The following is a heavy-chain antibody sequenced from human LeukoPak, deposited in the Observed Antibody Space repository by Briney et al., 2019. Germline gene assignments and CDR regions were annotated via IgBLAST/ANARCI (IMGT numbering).Heavy chain of an antibody. J-gene: IGHJ4*02. CDR1: GASISSSSYC. CDR2: IYYSGST. D-gene: IGHD4-17*01. V-gene: IGHV4-39*01. Sequence: SETLSLTCTVSGASISSSSYCWSWIRQPPGKGLEWIGSIYYSGSTYYNPSLKSRVTISVDTSKNQFSLKLSSVTAADTAVYYCARADYGDVGAYSFDYWGQGTLDTVSS. CDR3: ARADYGDVGAYSFDY.